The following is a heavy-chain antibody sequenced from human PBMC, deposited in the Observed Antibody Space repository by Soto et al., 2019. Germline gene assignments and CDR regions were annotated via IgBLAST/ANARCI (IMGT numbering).Heavy chain of an antibody. CDR3: ARGHSIDY. CDR1: GFTFNSHS. D-gene: IGHD5-18*01. V-gene: IGHV3-48*01. J-gene: IGHJ4*01. Sequence: EVQLVESVGGLVQPGGSLRLSCVASGFTFNSHSMNWVRQAPGKGLEWLSYISRSSNNIYYADSVRGRFTISRDNARNSLYLQMNSLRAEDTAVYYCARGHSIDYWGQGTLVTVSS. CDR2: ISRSSNNI.